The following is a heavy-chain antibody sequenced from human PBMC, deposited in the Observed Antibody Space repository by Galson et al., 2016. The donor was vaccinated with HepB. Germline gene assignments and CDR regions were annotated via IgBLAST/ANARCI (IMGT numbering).Heavy chain of an antibody. V-gene: IGHV4-31*03. CDR1: GASISSGGYY. D-gene: IGHD4-23*01. CDR2: SYYSGGT. J-gene: IGHJ4*02. Sequence: TLSLTCTVSGASISSGGYYWSWIRQHPGKGLEWIGYSYYSGGTYYNPSLKSRPTISVDTSKNQFSLNLSSVTAADTAVYYCARDSNYGDKDYFDQWGQGTLVTVSS. CDR3: ARDSNYGDKDYFDQ.